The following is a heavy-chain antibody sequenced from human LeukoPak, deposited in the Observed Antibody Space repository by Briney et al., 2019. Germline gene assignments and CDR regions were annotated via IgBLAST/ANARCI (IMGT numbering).Heavy chain of an antibody. Sequence: GGSLRLSCAASGFTSSDYTMNWVRQAPGKGLEWVSGISVSDGSTYYADSVKGRFTMSRDNSNNMLFLQMNSLRAEDTAVYYCAKDRYCSSTNCPYDYWGQGTLVAVSS. CDR3: AKDRYCSSTNCPYDY. V-gene: IGHV3-23*01. CDR1: GFTSSDYT. D-gene: IGHD2-2*01. CDR2: ISVSDGST. J-gene: IGHJ4*02.